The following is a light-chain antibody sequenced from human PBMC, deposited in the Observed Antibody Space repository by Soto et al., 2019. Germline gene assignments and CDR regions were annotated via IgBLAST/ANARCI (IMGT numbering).Light chain of an antibody. CDR3: QQCARSPLT. Sequence: EIVLTQSPGTLSLSPGERATLSCRASQSVSNNYLAWYQQKPGQAPRLLIADASRRATGIPDRFSGSGSGTEFTLTISRLEPEDFAVYYCQQCARSPLTFGQGTK. CDR1: QSVSNNY. CDR2: DAS. J-gene: IGKJ1*01. V-gene: IGKV3-20*01.